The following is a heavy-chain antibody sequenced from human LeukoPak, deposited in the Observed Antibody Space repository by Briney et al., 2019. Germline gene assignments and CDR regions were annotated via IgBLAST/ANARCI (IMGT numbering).Heavy chain of an antibody. CDR1: GFTFSSYS. CDR3: ARDIVVVPAANGSDY. J-gene: IGHJ4*02. D-gene: IGHD2-2*01. V-gene: IGHV3-21*01. CDR2: ISSSSSYI. Sequence: GGSLRLSCAASGFTFSSYSMNWVRQAPGKGLEWVSSISSSSSYIYYADSVKGRFTISRDNAKNSLHLQMNSLRAEDTAVYYCARDIVVVPAANGSDYWGQGTLVTVSS.